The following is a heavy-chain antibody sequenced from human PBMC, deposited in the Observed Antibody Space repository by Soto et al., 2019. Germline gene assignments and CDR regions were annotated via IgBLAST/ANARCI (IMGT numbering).Heavy chain of an antibody. CDR1: GFTFSSYS. D-gene: IGHD3-22*01. CDR2: ISSSSSYI. V-gene: IGHV3-21*01. Sequence: GGSLRLSCAASGFTFSSYSMNWVRQAPGKGLEWVSSISSSSSYIYYADSVKGRFTISRDNAKNSLYLQMNSLRAEDTAVYYCASTYDSSGYYEGEAFDIWGQGTMVTVPS. J-gene: IGHJ3*02. CDR3: ASTYDSSGYYEGEAFDI.